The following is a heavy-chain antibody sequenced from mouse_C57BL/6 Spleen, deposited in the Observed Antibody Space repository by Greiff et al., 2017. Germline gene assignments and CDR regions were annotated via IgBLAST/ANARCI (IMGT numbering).Heavy chain of an antibody. CDR3: ARGGGRLRRKYAMDY. Sequence: QVQLQQPGAELVKPGASVKMSCKASGYTFTSYWITWVKQRPGQGLEWIGDIYPGSGSTNYNEKFKSKATLTVDTSSSTAYMQLSSLTSEDSAVYYCARGGGRLRRKYAMDYWGQGTSVTVSS. CDR2: IYPGSGST. CDR1: GYTFTSYW. V-gene: IGHV1-55*01. D-gene: IGHD2-2*01. J-gene: IGHJ4*01.